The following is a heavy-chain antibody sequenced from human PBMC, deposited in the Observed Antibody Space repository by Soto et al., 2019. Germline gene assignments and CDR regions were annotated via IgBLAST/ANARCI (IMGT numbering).Heavy chain of an antibody. D-gene: IGHD6-19*01. V-gene: IGHV4-30-2*01. CDR1: GTSISSSGYS. Sequence: SETLSLTCAVSGTSISSSGYSWTWIRQPPGKGLELIGYINHSGSTYYNPSLKSRVTISIDRSKNQFSLKVTSVTAADTAVYYCASSPVTGIYYAMDVWGQGTTVTVSS. CDR3: ASSPVTGIYYAMDV. CDR2: INHSGST. J-gene: IGHJ6*02.